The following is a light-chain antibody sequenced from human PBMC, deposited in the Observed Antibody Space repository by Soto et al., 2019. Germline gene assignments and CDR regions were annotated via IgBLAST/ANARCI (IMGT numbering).Light chain of an antibody. V-gene: IGLV2-23*01. CDR2: EGT. CDR3: CAYVGARSYV. J-gene: IGLJ1*01. Sequence: QSVLTQPASVSGSTGQSITISCTGTNNLVSWYQQHPGKAPKVVLYEGTKRPSGVSNRFSGPNSGSTASLTISGLQAEDEAHYFCCAYVGARSYVFGPGTKVTVL. CDR1: NNL.